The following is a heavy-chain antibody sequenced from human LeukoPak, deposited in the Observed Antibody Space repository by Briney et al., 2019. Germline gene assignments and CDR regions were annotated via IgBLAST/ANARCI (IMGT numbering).Heavy chain of an antibody. CDR1: GYTFSSYW. J-gene: IGHJ6*03. D-gene: IGHD2-8*01. Sequence: GESLKISCKGSGYTFSSYWIGWVRQMPGKGLEWMGIIYPDDSDTRYSPSFQGQVTISADKSISTAYLQWSSLKASDTAMYYCARLAYCSDDVCYSNYYYSMDVWGKGTTVTVSS. CDR3: ARLAYCSDDVCYSNYYYSMDV. V-gene: IGHV5-51*01. CDR2: IYPDDSDT.